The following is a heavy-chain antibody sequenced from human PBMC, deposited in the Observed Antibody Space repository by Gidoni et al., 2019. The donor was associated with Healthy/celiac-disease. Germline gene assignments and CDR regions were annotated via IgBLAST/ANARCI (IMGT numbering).Heavy chain of an antibody. J-gene: IGHJ3*02. CDR3: ASLQGGRLVGFNAFDI. Sequence: QVQLVQSGAEVEKPGSSVKVSCKASGGPFSSYAISWVRQAPGQGLEWMGRIIPILGIANYEQKFQGRVTITADKSTSTAYMELSSLRSEDTAVYYCASLQGGRLVGFNAFDIWGQGTMVTVSS. D-gene: IGHD3-16*01. CDR2: IIPILGIA. V-gene: IGHV1-69*04. CDR1: GGPFSSYA.